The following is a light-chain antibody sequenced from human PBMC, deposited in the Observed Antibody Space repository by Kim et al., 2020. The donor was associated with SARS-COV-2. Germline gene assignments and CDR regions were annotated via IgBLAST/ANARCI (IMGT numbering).Light chain of an antibody. V-gene: IGLV3-1*01. CDR1: KLGDKY. J-gene: IGLJ2*01. CDR2: QDN. CDR3: QAWDSNIVV. Sequence: SYELTQPPSVPVSPGQTASITCSGDKLGDKYACWYQHKPGQSPVLVVFQDNKRPSGIPERFSGSNSGNTATLTISGTQAMDEADYYCQAWDSNIVVFGGGTQLTVL.